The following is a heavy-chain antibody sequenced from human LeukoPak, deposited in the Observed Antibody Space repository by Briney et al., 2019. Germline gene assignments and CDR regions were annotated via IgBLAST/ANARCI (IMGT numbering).Heavy chain of an antibody. Sequence: GGSLRLSCAASGFTFRGYCMTWVRQAPGKGLEWVANINDDATETNYIDSVKGRFTISRDNVRNSLHLQMDSLRAEDTAVYYCSGGGGWESDFWGQRTLVTVSS. CDR1: GFTFRGYC. V-gene: IGHV3-7*03. CDR3: SGGGGWESDF. D-gene: IGHD6-19*01. J-gene: IGHJ4*02. CDR2: INDDATET.